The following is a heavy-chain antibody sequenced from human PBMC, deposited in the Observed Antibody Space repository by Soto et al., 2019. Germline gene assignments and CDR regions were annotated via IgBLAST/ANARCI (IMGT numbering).Heavy chain of an antibody. D-gene: IGHD3-10*01. J-gene: IGHJ4*02. CDR2: INPILSMS. CDR1: GDTFSFYT. V-gene: IGHV1-69*02. CDR3: ATISGSGYRAFDS. Sequence: QVQLVQSGAEVKKPGSSVKVSCKASGDTFSFYTINWVRQAPGLGLEWVGRINPILSMSNYAQKFQGRVTMTADKSTTTAYMELRSLRSEATAMYFCATISGSGYRAFDSWGQGALVTVSS.